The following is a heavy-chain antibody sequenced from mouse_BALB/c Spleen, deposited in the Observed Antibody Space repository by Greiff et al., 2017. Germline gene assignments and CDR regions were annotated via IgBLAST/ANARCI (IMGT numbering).Heavy chain of an antibody. CDR2: ISDGGSYT. Sequence: DVMLVESGGGLVQPGGSRKLSCAASGFTFSDYYMYWVRQTPEKRPEWVATISDGGSYTYYPDSVKGRFTISRDNAKNNLYLQMSSLKSEDTAMYYCARAYYGNHYYAMDYWGQGTSVTVSS. D-gene: IGHD2-10*01. V-gene: IGHV5-4*02. J-gene: IGHJ4*01. CDR1: GFTFSDYY. CDR3: ARAYYGNHYYAMDY.